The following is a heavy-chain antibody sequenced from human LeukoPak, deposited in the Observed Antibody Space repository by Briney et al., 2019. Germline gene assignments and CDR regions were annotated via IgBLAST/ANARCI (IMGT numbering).Heavy chain of an antibody. CDR1: GFTFSSYP. V-gene: IGHV3-23*01. Sequence: GGSLRLSCAASGFTFSSYPMSWVRQAPGKGLEWVSAISGSGGSTYYADSVKGRFTISRDNSKNTLYLQMNSLRAEDTAVYYCAKGLYYYGSGTYYNIAYWGQGTLVTVSS. J-gene: IGHJ4*02. CDR2: ISGSGGST. CDR3: AKGLYYYGSGTYYNIAY. D-gene: IGHD3-10*01.